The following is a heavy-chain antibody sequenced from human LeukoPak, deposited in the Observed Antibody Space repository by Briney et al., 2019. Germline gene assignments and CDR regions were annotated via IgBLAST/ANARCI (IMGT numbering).Heavy chain of an antibody. V-gene: IGHV4-59*08. J-gene: IGHJ4*02. CDR1: GGSISNYY. D-gene: IGHD6-19*01. CDR3: ARRKPYTSAWYYFDY. CDR2: IFYTGST. Sequence: SETLSLTCTVSGGSISNYYWSWIGHPPGKGLEGIGYIFYTGSTNYSPSLKSRVTISVDTSRNQFSLKLSSVTAADTAVYYCARRKPYTSAWYYFDYWGRGTLVTVSS.